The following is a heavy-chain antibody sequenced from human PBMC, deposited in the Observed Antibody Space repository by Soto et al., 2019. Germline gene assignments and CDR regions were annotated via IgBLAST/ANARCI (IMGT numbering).Heavy chain of an antibody. J-gene: IGHJ6*02. V-gene: IGHV2-5*02. CDR1: GFSLSTSGVG. Sequence: QITLKESGPTLVKPTQTLTLTCTFSGFSLSTSGVGVGWIRQPPGKALEWLALIYWDDDKRYSPSLKSRLTLTKDTSKTQVVLTMTNMDPVDTATYYCAHRGYCSSTSCYRHYYGMDVWGQGTTVTVSS. CDR2: IYWDDDK. D-gene: IGHD2-2*01. CDR3: AHRGYCSSTSCYRHYYGMDV.